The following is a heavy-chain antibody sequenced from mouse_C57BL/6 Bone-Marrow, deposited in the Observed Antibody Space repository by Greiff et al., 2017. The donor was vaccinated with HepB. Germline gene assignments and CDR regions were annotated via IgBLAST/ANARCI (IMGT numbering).Heavy chain of an antibody. Sequence: QVQLQQSGPELVKPGASVKISCKASGYAFSSSWMNWVKQRPGKGLEWIGRIYPGDGDTNYNGKFKRKATLTADKSSSTAYMQLSRLTSEYSAFYFCARRRYYGSSYPFYAMDYWGQGTSVTVSS. V-gene: IGHV1-82*01. D-gene: IGHD1-1*01. J-gene: IGHJ4*01. CDR3: ARRRYYGSSYPFYAMDY. CDR2: IYPGDGDT. CDR1: GYAFSSSW.